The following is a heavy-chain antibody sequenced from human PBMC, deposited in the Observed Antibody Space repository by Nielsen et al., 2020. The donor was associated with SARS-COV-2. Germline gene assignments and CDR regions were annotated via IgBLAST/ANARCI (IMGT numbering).Heavy chain of an antibody. D-gene: IGHD3-22*01. CDR2: IKQDGSEK. J-gene: IGHJ4*02. CDR1: GFTFSNAW. V-gene: IGHV3-7*01. CDR3: ARGTYYYDSSGYYLRKGFDY. Sequence: GESLKISCAASGFTFSNAWMSWVRQAPGKGLEWMANIKQDGSEKYYVDSVKGRFTISRDNAKNSLYLQMNSLRAEDTAVYYCARGTYYYDSSGYYLRKGFDYWGQGTLVTVSS.